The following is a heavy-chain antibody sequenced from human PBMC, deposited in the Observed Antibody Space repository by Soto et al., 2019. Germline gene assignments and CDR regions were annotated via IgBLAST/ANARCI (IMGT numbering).Heavy chain of an antibody. CDR2: IVVGSGNT. Sequence: ASVKVSCKASGFTFTSSAMQWVRQARGQRLEWIGWIVVGSGNTNYAQKFQERVTITRDMSTSTAYMELSSLRSEDTAVYYCAAAVLPGYYYYGMDVWGQGTTVTVSS. CDR1: GFTFTSSA. D-gene: IGHD1-1*01. CDR3: AAAVLPGYYYYGMDV. J-gene: IGHJ6*02. V-gene: IGHV1-58*02.